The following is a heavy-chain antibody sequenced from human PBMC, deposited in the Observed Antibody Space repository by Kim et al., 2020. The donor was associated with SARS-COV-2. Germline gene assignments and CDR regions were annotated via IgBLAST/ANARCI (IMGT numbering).Heavy chain of an antibody. J-gene: IGHJ4*02. CDR3: ARDNGYDKSGFHGLLCDD. CDR2: ITWEGEKT. Sequence: GGSLRLSCAASGFNFGDWGMSWVRHKPGRGLEWICGITWEGEKTGYVDAVRGRFTISRDVAQRSLYLQMDSLRAEDTAIYFCARDNGYDKSGFHGLLCDDWGQRTLVTVSS. D-gene: IGHD2-2*03. V-gene: IGHV3-20*04. CDR1: GFNFGDWG.